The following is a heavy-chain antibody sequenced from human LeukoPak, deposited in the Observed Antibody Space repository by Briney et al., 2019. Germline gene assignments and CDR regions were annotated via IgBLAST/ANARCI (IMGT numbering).Heavy chain of an antibody. J-gene: IGHJ4*02. CDR3: ARDGYSSGSHDY. CDR2: IKQDGSDK. D-gene: IGHD3-10*01. V-gene: IGHV3-7*04. CDR1: GFTFSSYW. Sequence: GGSLRLSCAVSGFTFSSYWMTWVRQAPGKGLEWVANIKQDGSDKHYVDSVKGRFTISRDNAKNSLYLQMNGLTAEDTAVYYCARDGYSSGSHDYWGQGTLVTVSS.